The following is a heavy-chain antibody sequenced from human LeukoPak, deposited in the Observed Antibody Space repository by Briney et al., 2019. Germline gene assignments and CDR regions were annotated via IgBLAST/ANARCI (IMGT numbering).Heavy chain of an antibody. CDR1: GGSISSYY. V-gene: IGHV4-59*01. CDR3: ARDRDYGGNFDY. Sequence: LETLSLTCTVSGGSISSYYWSWIRQPPGKGLEWIGYIYYSGSTNYNPSLKSRVTISVDTSKNQFSLKLSSVTAADTAVYYCARDRDYGGNFDYWGQGTLVTVSS. J-gene: IGHJ4*02. CDR2: IYYSGST. D-gene: IGHD4-23*01.